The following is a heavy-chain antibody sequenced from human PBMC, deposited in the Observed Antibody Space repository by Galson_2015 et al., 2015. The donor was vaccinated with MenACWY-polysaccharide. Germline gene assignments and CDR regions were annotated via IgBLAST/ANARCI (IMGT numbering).Heavy chain of an antibody. CDR3: ARGHYGLDV. Sequence: SLRLSCAASGFTFSSYWMNWVRQAPGKGLEWVAHIKRDESEKYYVDSVKGRFAISRDNSKNSLYLQMNSLRAEDTAVYSCARGHYGLDVWGQGTTVIVSS. CDR2: IKRDESEK. CDR1: GFTFSSYW. V-gene: IGHV3-7*03. J-gene: IGHJ6*02.